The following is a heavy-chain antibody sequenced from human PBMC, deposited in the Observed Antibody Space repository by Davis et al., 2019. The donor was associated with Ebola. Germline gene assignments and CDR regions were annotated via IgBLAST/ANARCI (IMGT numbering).Heavy chain of an antibody. CDR2: INPVGGTT. D-gene: IGHD5-12*01. J-gene: IGHJ1*01. CDR3: ATGYGVF. Sequence: ASVKVSCKASGYIFTDFDIHWVRQAPGQGLEWMGIINPVGGTTNYAQKFQGRVTMTRDTSISTAYMELSSLRSEDTAVYYCATGYGVFWGQGTLVIVSS. CDR1: GYIFTDFD. V-gene: IGHV1-2*02.